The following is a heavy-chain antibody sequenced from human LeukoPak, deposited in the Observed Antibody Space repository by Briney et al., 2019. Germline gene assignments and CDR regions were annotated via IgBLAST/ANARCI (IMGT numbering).Heavy chain of an antibody. V-gene: IGHV1-18*01. CDR1: GYTFTSYG. CDR2: ISAYNGNT. Sequence: ASVKVSCKASGYTFTSYGISWVRQAPGQGLEWMGWISAYNGNTNYAQKLQGRVTMTTDTSTSTAYMELRSLRSDDTAVYYCARVRVGYCSSTSCWDPWGQGILVTVSS. CDR3: ARVRVGYCSSTSCWDP. J-gene: IGHJ5*02. D-gene: IGHD2-2*01.